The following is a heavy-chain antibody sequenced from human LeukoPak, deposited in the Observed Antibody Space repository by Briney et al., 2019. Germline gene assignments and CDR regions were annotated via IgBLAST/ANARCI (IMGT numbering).Heavy chain of an antibody. CDR3: ARVKGSDYDSSGDAFDI. Sequence: PSETLSLTCTVSGDSISSYYWSWIRQPPGKGLEWIGYIYYSGSTNYNPSLKSRVTISVDTSKNQFSLKLSSVTAADTAVYYCARVKGSDYDSSGDAFDIWGQGTMVTVSS. CDR1: GDSISSYY. D-gene: IGHD3-22*01. CDR2: IYYSGST. J-gene: IGHJ3*02. V-gene: IGHV4-59*01.